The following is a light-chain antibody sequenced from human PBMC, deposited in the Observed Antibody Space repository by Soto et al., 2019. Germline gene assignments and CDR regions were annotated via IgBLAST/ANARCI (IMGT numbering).Light chain of an antibody. Sequence: QPVLTQPPSASASLGASVTLTCTLSSGYSNYKVDWYQQRPGKGPRFVMRVGTGGIVGSKGDGTPGRFSVLGSGLNRYLTIKNIQEEDESDYHCGADHGSGSNFVYVFGTGTKVTVL. CDR1: SGYSNYK. CDR3: GADHGSGSNFVYV. J-gene: IGLJ1*01. CDR2: VGTGGIVG. V-gene: IGLV9-49*01.